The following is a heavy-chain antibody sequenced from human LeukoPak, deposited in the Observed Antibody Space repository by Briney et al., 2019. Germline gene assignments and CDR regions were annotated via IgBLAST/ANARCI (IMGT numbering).Heavy chain of an antibody. CDR3: SGDPDGDYDFDY. CDR2: ISAYNGDT. D-gene: IGHD4-17*01. J-gene: IGHJ4*02. V-gene: IGHV1-18*01. Sequence: EASVTVSCKASGYTLTSYGISWERQAPGQGLEWMGWISAYNGDTNYAQKFQGRGTMTTNTSNRSAYMELRSLRAYDTAEDYYSGDPDGDYDFDYWGRGALVTVSS. CDR1: GYTLTSYG.